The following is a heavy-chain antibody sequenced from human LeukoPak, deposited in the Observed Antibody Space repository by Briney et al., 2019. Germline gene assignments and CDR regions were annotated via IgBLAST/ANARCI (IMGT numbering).Heavy chain of an antibody. CDR2: ISSSSSTI. CDR1: GFTFSSYS. J-gene: IGHJ5*02. V-gene: IGHV3-48*02. CDR3: ARDGRYDFWSDNWFDP. Sequence: GGSLRLSCAASGFTFSSYSMNWVRQAPGKGLEWVSYISSSSSTIYYADSVKGRFTISRDNAKNSLYLQMNSLRDEDTAVYYCARDGRYDFWSDNWFDPWGQGTLVTVSS. D-gene: IGHD3-3*01.